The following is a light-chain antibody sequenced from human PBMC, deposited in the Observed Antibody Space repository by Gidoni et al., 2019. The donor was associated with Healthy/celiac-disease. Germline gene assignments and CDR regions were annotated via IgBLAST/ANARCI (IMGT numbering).Light chain of an antibody. CDR2: DAS. CDR3: QQYNSYCT. CDR1: QSISSW. V-gene: IGKV1-5*01. Sequence: DIQMTQSPSTLSASVGDRVTITCRASQSISSWLAWYQQKPGKAPKLLIYDASSLESGVPSRFSGSGSGTEFTLTISSLQPDDFATYYCQQYNSYCTFGGXTKVEIK. J-gene: IGKJ4*01.